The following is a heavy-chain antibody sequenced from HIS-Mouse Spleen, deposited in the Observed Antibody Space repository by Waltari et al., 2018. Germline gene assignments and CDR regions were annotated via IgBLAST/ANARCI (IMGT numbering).Heavy chain of an antibody. CDR1: GYTFTGYY. CDR2: INPNSGGT. V-gene: IGHV1-2*02. D-gene: IGHD1-26*01. J-gene: IGHJ5*02. Sequence: QVQLVQSGAEVKKPGASVKVSCKASGYTFTGYYMHWVRQAPGQGLEWMGWINPNSGGTTSAQKCQGRVTMTRDTSISTAYMELSRLRSDDTAVYYCARGSGRWELLLPNWFDPWGQGTLVTVSS. CDR3: ARGSGRWELLLPNWFDP.